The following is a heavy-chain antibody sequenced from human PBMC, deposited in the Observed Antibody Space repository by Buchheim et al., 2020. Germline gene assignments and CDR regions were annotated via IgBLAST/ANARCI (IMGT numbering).Heavy chain of an antibody. J-gene: IGHJ6*02. D-gene: IGHD3-3*01. CDR3: AKGVGNFWSGSLLYYYYYGMDV. CDR2: ISGSGGTT. V-gene: IGHV3-23*04. Sequence: EVQLVESGGGLVQPGGSLRLSCAASGFTFSSYAMSWVRQAPGKGLEWVSAISGSGGTTYYADSVKGRFTISRDNSKNTTYLQMNSLRAEDTAVYYCAKGVGNFWSGSLLYYYYYGMDVWGQGTT. CDR1: GFTFSSYA.